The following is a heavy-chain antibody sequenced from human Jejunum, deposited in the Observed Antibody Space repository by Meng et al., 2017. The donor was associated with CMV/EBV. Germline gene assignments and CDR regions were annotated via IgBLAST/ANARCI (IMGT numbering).Heavy chain of an antibody. CDR3: ARDKAGYKNCDS. Sequence: VQLQASGPGLVEPSQTLSLTCTVSGGSIASDDYWWSWIRQPPGKGLEWIGYIYHKGHTYYNPSLRSRISISVDTSKNQFSLRLNSVTAADMAVYYCARDKAGYKNCDSWGQGTLVTVSS. CDR2: IYHKGHT. J-gene: IGHJ5*01. CDR1: GGSIASDDYW. V-gene: IGHV4-30-4*08. D-gene: IGHD5-24*01.